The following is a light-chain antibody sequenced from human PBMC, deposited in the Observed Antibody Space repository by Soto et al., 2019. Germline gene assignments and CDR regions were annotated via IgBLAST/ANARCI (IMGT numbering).Light chain of an antibody. CDR1: SSDVGAYDY. CDR3: SSYGGSYTFVV. V-gene: IGLV2-11*01. J-gene: IGLJ2*01. CDR2: DVS. Sequence: QSVLTQPRSVSGSPGQSVTISCTGTSSDVGAYDYVSWYQQDPGKAPKVLIYDVSERPSGVPDRFSGSKSDNTASLTISGLQAEDEADYYCSSYGGSYTFVVFGGGTKVTV.